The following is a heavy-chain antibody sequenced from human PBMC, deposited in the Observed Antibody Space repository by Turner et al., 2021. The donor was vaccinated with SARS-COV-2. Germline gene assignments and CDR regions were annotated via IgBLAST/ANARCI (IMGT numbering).Heavy chain of an antibody. J-gene: IGHJ3*02. CDR1: GFTPSSYA. V-gene: IGHV3-30-3*01. D-gene: IGHD2-21*01. Sequence: HVQLVESGGGVVQPGRSLRLSCAAPGFTPSSYAMHWVRQAPGKGLEWVAVISYDGNNKYYADSVKGRFTISRDNSKNTLYLQMNSLRAEDTAVYYCARGGLGVNAFDIWGQGTMVTVSS. CDR3: ARGGLGVNAFDI. CDR2: ISYDGNNK.